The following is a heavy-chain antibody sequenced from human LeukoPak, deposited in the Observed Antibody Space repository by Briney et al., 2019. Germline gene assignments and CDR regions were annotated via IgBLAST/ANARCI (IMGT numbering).Heavy chain of an antibody. CDR2: IYYSGST. CDR1: GGSISGYY. V-gene: IGHV4-59*08. D-gene: IGHD3-22*01. CDR3: ARYYYDSSGYYYEIDY. Sequence: SETLSLTCAVSGGSISGYYWTWIRQPPGKGLEWIGYIYYSGSTNYNPSLKTRVTISVDMSKNQFSLKLSSVTAADTAVYYCARYYYDSSGYYYEIDYWGQGTLVTVSS. J-gene: IGHJ4*02.